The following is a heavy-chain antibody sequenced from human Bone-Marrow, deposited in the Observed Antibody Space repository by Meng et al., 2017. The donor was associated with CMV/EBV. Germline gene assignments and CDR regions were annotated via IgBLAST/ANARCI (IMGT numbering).Heavy chain of an antibody. J-gene: IGHJ4*02. V-gene: IGHV1-69*02. D-gene: IGHD2-15*01. CDR2: ISPVLGIA. CDR1: GGTSNTYA. CDR3: TRNCFPEGGYYFDY. Sequence: QVQRVQSGAEVKKPGSSVKVSCKAAGGTSNTYAITWVRQAPGQGLEWMGRISPVLGIAIYAQKFQGRVIITAEKSTSTAYMELSSLRSEDTAMYYCTRNCFPEGGYYFDYWGQGTLVTVSS.